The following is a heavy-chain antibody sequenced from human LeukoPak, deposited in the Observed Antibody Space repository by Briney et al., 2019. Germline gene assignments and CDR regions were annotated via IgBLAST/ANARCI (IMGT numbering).Heavy chain of an antibody. CDR3: ASSRFGELNNWFDP. V-gene: IGHV3-9*01. Sequence: GGSLRLSCAASGFTFDDYAVHWVRQAPGKGLEWVSGISWNSGSIGYADSVKGRFTISRDNAKNSLYLQMNSLRAEDTALYYCASSRFGELNNWFDPWGQGTLVTVSS. CDR2: ISWNSGSI. D-gene: IGHD3-10*01. CDR1: GFTFDDYA. J-gene: IGHJ5*02.